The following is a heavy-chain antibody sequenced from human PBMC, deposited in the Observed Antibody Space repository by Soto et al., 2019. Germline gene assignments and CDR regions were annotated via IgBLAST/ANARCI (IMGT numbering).Heavy chain of an antibody. Sequence: QLQLQESGPGLVQPSETLSLTCTVSGDSISSNSYYWGWIRQPPGKGLEWIGNIYYSGSTYSNPSLKSRVTISVDTSKNQFSLKLTSVTAADTAVYYCARRYGDYNFDPWGQGTLVTVSS. D-gene: IGHD4-17*01. J-gene: IGHJ5*02. CDR2: IYYSGST. CDR1: GDSISSNSYY. CDR3: ARRYGDYNFDP. V-gene: IGHV4-39*01.